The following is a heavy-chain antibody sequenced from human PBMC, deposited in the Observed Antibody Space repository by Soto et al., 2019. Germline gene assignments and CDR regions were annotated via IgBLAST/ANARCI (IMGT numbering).Heavy chain of an antibody. D-gene: IGHD6-19*01. Sequence: QVQLQESGPGLVKPSQTLSLTCTVSGGSISSGGYYWSWIRQHPGKGLEWIGYIYYSGSTYYNPSLQSRVTISVDTSKNQFSLKLSSVTAADTAVYYCARGSSGWYDDAFDIWGQGTMVTVSS. CDR1: GGSISSGGYY. CDR3: ARGSSGWYDDAFDI. V-gene: IGHV4-31*03. J-gene: IGHJ3*02. CDR2: IYYSGST.